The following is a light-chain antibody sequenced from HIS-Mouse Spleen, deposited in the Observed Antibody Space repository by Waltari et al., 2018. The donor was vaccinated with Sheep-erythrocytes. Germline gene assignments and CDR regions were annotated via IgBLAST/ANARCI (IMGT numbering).Light chain of an antibody. V-gene: IGLV2-11*01. CDR2: DVS. CDR1: RSDVGGYNL. J-gene: IGLJ1*01. Sequence: QSALTQPRSVSGSPGQSVTISCTGTRSDVGGYNLVSWYQQHPGKAPKLMIYDVSKRPSGVPDRFSGSKSGNTASLTISGLQAEDEADYYCCSYAGSYNHVFATGTKVTVL. CDR3: CSYAGSYNHV.